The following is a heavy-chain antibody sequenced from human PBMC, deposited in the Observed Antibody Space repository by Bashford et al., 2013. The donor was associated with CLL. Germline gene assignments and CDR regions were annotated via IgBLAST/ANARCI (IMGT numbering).Heavy chain of an antibody. V-gene: IGHV4-34*01. CDR2: INHSGST. Sequence: SETLSLTCAVYGGSFSGYYWSWIRQPPGKGLEWIGEINHSGSTNYNPSLKSRVTISVDTSKNQFSLKLSSVTAADTAVYYCARGPMIVVVINPGEPYYYYYYGMDVWGKGPRSPSPQ. D-gene: IGHD3-22*01. J-gene: IGHJ6*01. CDR1: GGSFSGYY. CDR3: ARGPMIVVVINPGEPYYYYYYGMDV.